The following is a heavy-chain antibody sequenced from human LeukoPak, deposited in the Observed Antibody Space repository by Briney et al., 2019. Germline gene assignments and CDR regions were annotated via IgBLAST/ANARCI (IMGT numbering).Heavy chain of an antibody. CDR3: ASLDYTAAGMEARSDP. CDR2: INHSGST. CDR1: GGSFSGYY. Sequence: SETLSLTCAVYGGSFSGYYWSWIRQPPGKGLEWSGEINHSGSTNYNPSLKSRVTISVDTSKDQFSLKLRSVPAADTAVYYCASLDYTAAGMEARSDPWGQGTLVTVSS. V-gene: IGHV4-34*01. D-gene: IGHD6-13*01. J-gene: IGHJ5*02.